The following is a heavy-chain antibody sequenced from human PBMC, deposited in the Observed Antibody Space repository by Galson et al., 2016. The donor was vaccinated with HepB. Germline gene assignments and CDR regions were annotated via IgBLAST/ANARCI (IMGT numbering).Heavy chain of an antibody. V-gene: IGHV3-11*01. CDR1: GFTFSDYY. Sequence: AASGFTFSDYYMTWIRQAPGKGLECIAYINGGASITSYADSVKGRFTISRDNAERSLFLQMNSLRAEDTAVYYCSRDPRSLDFWGPGTLVTASS. CDR2: INGGASIT. J-gene: IGHJ4*02. CDR3: SRDPRSLDF.